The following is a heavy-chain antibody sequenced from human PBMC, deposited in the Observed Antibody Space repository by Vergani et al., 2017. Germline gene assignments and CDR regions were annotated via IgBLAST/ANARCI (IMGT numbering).Heavy chain of an antibody. CDR3: ARDPGDCSGGSCYSEYFDY. CDR2: ISAYNGNT. D-gene: IGHD2-15*01. V-gene: IGHV1-18*01. J-gene: IGHJ4*02. CDR1: GYTFTSYG. Sequence: QVQLVQSGAEVKKPGASVKVSCKASGYTFTSYGISWVRQAPGQGLEWMGWISAYNGNTNYAQKLKGRVTMTTDTSTSTAYMELRSLSSDDTAGYYCARDPGDCSGGSCYSEYFDYWGQGTLVTVSS.